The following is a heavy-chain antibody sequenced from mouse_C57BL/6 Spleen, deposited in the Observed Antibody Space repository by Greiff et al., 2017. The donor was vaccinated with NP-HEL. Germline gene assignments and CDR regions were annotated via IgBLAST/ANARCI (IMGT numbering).Heavy chain of an antibody. D-gene: IGHD2-10*01. V-gene: IGHV1-53*01. CDR1: GYTFTSYW. Sequence: QVQLQQPGTELVKPGASVKLSCKASGYTFTSYWMHWVKQRPGQGLEWIGNINPSNGGTNYNKKFKSKATLTVDKSSSTAYMQLSSLTSVDSEVYYCAKREAYYCNYVYFDVWGTGTTVTVSS. CDR2: INPSNGGT. CDR3: AKREAYYCNYVYFDV. J-gene: IGHJ1*03.